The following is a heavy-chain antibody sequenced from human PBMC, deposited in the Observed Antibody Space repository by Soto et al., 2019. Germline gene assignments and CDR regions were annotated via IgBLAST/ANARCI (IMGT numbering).Heavy chain of an antibody. D-gene: IGHD3-16*01. CDR2: IYYSGST. J-gene: IGHJ6*02. CDR3: ARQTSMLYYYYGMDV. CDR1: GGSISSSSYY. Sequence: PSETLSLTCTVSGGSISSSSYYWGWIRQPPGKGLEWIGSIYYSGSTYYNPSLKSRVTISVDTSKNQFSLKLSSVTAADTAVYYCARQTSMLYYYYGMDVRGQGTTVTVSS. V-gene: IGHV4-39*01.